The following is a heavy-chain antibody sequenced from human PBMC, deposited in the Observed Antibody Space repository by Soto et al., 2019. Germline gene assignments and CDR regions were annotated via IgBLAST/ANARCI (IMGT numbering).Heavy chain of an antibody. J-gene: IGHJ4*02. V-gene: IGHV1-46*01. CDR3: ARDQHFFTMVRGGVGY. CDR2: INPSGGST. Sequence: QVQLVQSGAEVKKPGASVKVSCKASGYTFTSYYMHWVRQAPGQGLEWMGIINPSGGSTSYAQKFQGRVHKTRDTPTSTGHMEASSLRSGGTAGEYCARDQHFFTMVRGGVGYWGQG. D-gene: IGHD3-10*01. CDR1: GYTFTSYY.